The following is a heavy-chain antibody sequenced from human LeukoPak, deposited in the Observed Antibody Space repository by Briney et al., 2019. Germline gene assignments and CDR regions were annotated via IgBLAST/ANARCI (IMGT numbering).Heavy chain of an antibody. CDR2: INGNSGGT. CDR3: ARDFGSGSNFDY. CDR1: GYTFTGYY. Sequence: ASVKVSCKASGYTFTGYYMHWVRQAPGQGLEWMGWINGNSGGTKYEQKFQGRVTMTRDTSISTAYMELSRLSCDDTAVYYCARDFGSGSNFDYWGQGILVTVSS. V-gene: IGHV1-2*02. J-gene: IGHJ4*02. D-gene: IGHD3-10*01.